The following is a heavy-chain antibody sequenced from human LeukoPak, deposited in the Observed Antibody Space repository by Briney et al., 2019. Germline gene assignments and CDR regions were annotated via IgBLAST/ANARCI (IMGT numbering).Heavy chain of an antibody. CDR3: AKDGGLWVSAHWGDS. D-gene: IGHD7-27*01. V-gene: IGHV3-23*01. J-gene: IGHJ4*02. CDR1: GFTFSGYA. Sequence: GGSLRLSCAASGFTFSGYAMSWVRQAPGKGLEWVSAISGGDGSTYYADSVKSRFTISRDNSKNTLYLQMNSLRADDTAVYYCAKDGGLWVSAHWGDSWGRGTLVTVSS. CDR2: ISGGDGST.